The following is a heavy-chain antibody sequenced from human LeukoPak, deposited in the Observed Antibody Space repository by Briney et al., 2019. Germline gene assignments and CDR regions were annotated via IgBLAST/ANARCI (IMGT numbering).Heavy chain of an antibody. CDR2: IRYDGSNK. CDR3: AKDRDPYSSSWYSYFDY. D-gene: IGHD6-13*01. CDR1: GFTFSSYG. Sequence: GGSLRLSCAASGFTFSSYGMHWVRQAPGKGLEWVAFIRYDGSNKYYADSVKGRFTTSRDNSKNTLYLQMNSLRAEDTAVYYCAKDRDPYSSSWYSYFDYWGQGTLVTVSS. V-gene: IGHV3-30*02. J-gene: IGHJ4*02.